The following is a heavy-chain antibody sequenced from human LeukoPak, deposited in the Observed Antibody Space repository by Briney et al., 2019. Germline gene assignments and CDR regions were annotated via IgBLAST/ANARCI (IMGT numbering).Heavy chain of an antibody. J-gene: IGHJ4*02. D-gene: IGHD1-26*01. CDR1: GGSISSYY. Sequence: SETLSLTCTVSGGSISSYYWSWIRQPPGKGLEWIGYIYYSGSTNYNPSLKSRVTISVDTSKNQLSLKLSSVTAADTAVYYCARHGVGGSHLLWGQGTLVTVSS. V-gene: IGHV4-59*08. CDR2: IYYSGST. CDR3: ARHGVGGSHLL.